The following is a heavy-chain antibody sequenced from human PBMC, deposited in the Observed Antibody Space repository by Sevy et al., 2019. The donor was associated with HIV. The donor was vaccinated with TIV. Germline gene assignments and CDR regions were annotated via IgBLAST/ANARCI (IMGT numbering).Heavy chain of an antibody. CDR2: IYPGDSDT. Sequence: GESLKISCKGSGYSFTSYWIGWVRQMPGKGLEWMGIIYPGDSDTRYSPSFQGQVTISADKSISTAYLQWGSLKASDTAMYYCAGTYYDFWSGYYAFDIWGQGTMVTVSS. V-gene: IGHV5-51*01. D-gene: IGHD3-3*01. J-gene: IGHJ3*02. CDR1: GYSFTSYW. CDR3: AGTYYDFWSGYYAFDI.